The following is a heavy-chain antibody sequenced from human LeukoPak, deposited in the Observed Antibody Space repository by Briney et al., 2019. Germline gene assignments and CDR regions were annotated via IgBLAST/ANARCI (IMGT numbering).Heavy chain of an antibody. CDR1: GFTFSSYA. V-gene: IGHV3-23*01. J-gene: IGHJ5*02. CDR3: AKDLYRMATTPNWFDP. CDR2: ISGSGGST. Sequence: GGSLRLSCAASGFTFSSYAMSWVRQAPGKGREWVSAISGSGGSTYYADSVKGRFTISRDNSKNTLYLRMNSLRAEDTAVYYCAKDLYRMATTPNWFDPWGQGTLVTVSS. D-gene: IGHD5-24*01.